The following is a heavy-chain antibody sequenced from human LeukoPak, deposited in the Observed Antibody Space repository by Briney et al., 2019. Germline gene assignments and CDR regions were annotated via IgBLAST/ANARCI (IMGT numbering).Heavy chain of an antibody. D-gene: IGHD6-13*01. V-gene: IGHV3-21*01. CDR1: GFIFSTYR. J-gene: IGHJ4*02. CDR3: ARDIGSSWDFDY. CDR2: LRSVTSYI. Sequence: GGSLRLSCAASGFIFSTYRMNWVRQAPGKGLEWVSSLRSVTSYIYYADSVKGRFTISRDNAKNSLYLQMNSLRAEDTAVYYCARDIGSSWDFDYWGQGTLVTVSS.